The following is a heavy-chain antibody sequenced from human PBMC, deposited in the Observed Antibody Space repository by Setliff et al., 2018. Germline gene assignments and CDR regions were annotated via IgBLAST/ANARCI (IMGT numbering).Heavy chain of an antibody. Sequence: ASVKVSCKASGGTFRSYAISWVRQAPGQGLEWMGWINTNTGNPTYAQGFTGRFVFSLDTSVSTAYLQISSLKAEDTAVYYCARGQDDIWYLGLYYYGMDVWGQGTTVTVSS. CDR3: ARGQDDIWYLGLYYYGMDV. V-gene: IGHV7-4-1*02. D-gene: IGHD3-9*01. CDR2: INTNTGNP. CDR1: GGTFRSYA. J-gene: IGHJ6*02.